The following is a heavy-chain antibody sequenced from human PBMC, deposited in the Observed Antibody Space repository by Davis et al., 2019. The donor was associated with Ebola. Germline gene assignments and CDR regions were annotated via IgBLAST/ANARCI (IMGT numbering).Heavy chain of an antibody. Sequence: GESLKISCAASGFTFSSYGMHWVRQAPGKGLEWVAVIWYDGSNKYYADSVKGRFTISRDNSKNTLYLQMNSLRAEDTAVYYCARDLPLDYGEPYGMDVWGQGTTVTVSS. J-gene: IGHJ6*02. CDR2: IWYDGSNK. V-gene: IGHV3-33*01. D-gene: IGHD4-17*01. CDR1: GFTFSSYG. CDR3: ARDLPLDYGEPYGMDV.